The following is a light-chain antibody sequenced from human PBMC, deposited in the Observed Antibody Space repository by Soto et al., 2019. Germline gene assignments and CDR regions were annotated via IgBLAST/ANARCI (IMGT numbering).Light chain of an antibody. CDR1: XXHXSYA. V-gene: IGLV4-69*01. J-gene: IGLJ2*01. CDR2: LNSDGSH. Sequence: QPVLTQSPSASASLGASVXLXCXXXXXHXSYAIAWHQQQPEKGPRYLMKLNSDGSHSKGDGIPDRFSGSSSGAERYLTISSLQSEDEADYYCQTXGTGIQVFGGGTKLTVL. CDR3: QTXGTGIQV.